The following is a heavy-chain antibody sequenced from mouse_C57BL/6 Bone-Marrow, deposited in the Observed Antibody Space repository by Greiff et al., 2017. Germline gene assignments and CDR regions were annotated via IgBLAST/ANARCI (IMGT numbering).Heavy chain of an antibody. Sequence: QVQLQQSGAELMKPGASVKLSCKATGYTFTGYWIEWVKQRPGHGLEWIGEILTGSGTTNYNEKFKGKATFTADTYSNTAYMQLSGLTTGDTAMYYWARMDYWGQGTSVTVSS. CDR2: ILTGSGTT. V-gene: IGHV1-9*01. CDR3: ARMDY. CDR1: GYTFTGYW. J-gene: IGHJ4*01.